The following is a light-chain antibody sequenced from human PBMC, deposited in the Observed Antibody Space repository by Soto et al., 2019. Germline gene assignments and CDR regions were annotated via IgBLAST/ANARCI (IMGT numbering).Light chain of an antibody. V-gene: IGLV2-14*01. CDR1: SSDVGGYNY. J-gene: IGLJ2*01. CDR3: SSYTSSSPVV. Sequence: QSALTQPASVSGSPGQSITSSCTGTSSDVGGYNYVSWYQQHPGKAPKLMIYDVSNRPSGASNRFSGSKSGNTASLTISGLLAEDEADYYCSSYTSSSPVVFGGGTKLPVL. CDR2: DVS.